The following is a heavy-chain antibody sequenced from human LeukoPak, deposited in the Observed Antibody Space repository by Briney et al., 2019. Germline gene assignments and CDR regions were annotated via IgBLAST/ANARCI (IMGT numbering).Heavy chain of an antibody. CDR2: IYTSGST. Sequence: SETLSLTCTVSGYSISSGYYWSWIRQPAGKGLEWIGRIYTSGSTNYNPSLKSRVTMSVDTSKNQFSLKLSSVTAADTAVYYCARAAFSGWYSNPSYYYYYMDVWGKGTTVTVSS. V-gene: IGHV4-4*07. CDR1: GYSISSGYY. D-gene: IGHD6-19*01. J-gene: IGHJ6*03. CDR3: ARAAFSGWYSNPSYYYYYMDV.